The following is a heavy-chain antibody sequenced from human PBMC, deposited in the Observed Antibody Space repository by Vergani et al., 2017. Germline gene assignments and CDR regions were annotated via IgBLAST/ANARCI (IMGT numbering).Heavy chain of an antibody. V-gene: IGHV1-46*01. Sequence: QVQLVQSGAEVKKPGASVKVSCKASGYTFTSYYMHWVRQAPGQGLEWMGIINPSGGSTSYAQKFQGRVTMTRDTSTSTVYMELSSLRSEDTAVYYCARDLAIAAADEYYFDYWGQGTLVTVSS. D-gene: IGHD6-13*01. CDR1: GYTFTSYY. CDR2: INPSGGST. CDR3: ARDLAIAAADEYYFDY. J-gene: IGHJ4*02.